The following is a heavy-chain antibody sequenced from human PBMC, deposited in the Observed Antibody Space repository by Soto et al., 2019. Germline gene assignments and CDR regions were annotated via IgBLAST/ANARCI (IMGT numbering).Heavy chain of an antibody. Sequence: QVQLQESGPGLVKPSQTLSLTCTVSGGSISSGGYYWSWIRQHPGKGTEWIGYIYYSGSTYYNPSIKSRVTIGVDTSKNRFSLKLSSVTAADTAVYYGARLERCYYYYGMDVWGQGTTVTVSS. CDR3: ARLERCYYYYGMDV. V-gene: IGHV4-31*03. J-gene: IGHJ6*02. D-gene: IGHD1-1*01. CDR2: IYYSGST. CDR1: GGSISSGGYY.